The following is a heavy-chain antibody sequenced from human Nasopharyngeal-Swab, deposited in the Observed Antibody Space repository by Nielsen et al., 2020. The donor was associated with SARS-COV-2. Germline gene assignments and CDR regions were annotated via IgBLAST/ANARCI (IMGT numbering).Heavy chain of an antibody. Sequence: SQTLSLTCAISGDSVSSNSAAWNWIRQSPSRGLEWLGRTYYRSKWHNDYAVSVKSRITINPDTSKNQFSLQLNSVTPEDTAVYYCARQTYGDYVVDYYFDYWGQGTLVTVSS. CDR2: TYYRSKWHN. D-gene: IGHD4-17*01. V-gene: IGHV6-1*01. CDR3: ARQTYGDYVVDYYFDY. CDR1: GDSVSSNSAA. J-gene: IGHJ4*02.